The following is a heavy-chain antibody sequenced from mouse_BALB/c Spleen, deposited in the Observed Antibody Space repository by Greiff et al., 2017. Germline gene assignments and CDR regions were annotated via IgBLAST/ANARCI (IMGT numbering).Heavy chain of an antibody. D-gene: IGHD4-1*01. CDR3: ARSTGTYFDY. J-gene: IGHJ2*01. Sequence: EVKLMESGGGLVQPGGSRKLSCAASGFTFSSFGMHWVRQAPEKGLEWVAYISSGSSTIYYADTVKGRFTISRDNPKNTLFLQMTSLRSEDTAMYYCARSTGTYFDYWGQGTTLTVSS. V-gene: IGHV5-17*02. CDR2: ISSGSSTI. CDR1: GFTFSSFG.